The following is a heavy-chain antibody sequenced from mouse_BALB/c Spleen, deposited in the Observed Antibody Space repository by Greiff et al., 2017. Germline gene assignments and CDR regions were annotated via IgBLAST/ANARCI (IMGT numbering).Heavy chain of an antibody. CDR1: GYAFSSYW. Sequence: QVQLQQSGAELVRPGSSVKISCKASGYAFSSYWMNWVKQRPGQGLEWIGQIYPGDGDTNYNGKFKGKATLTADKSSSTAYMQLSSLTSEDSAVYFCARKGRWYFDVWGAGTTVTVSS. CDR2: IYPGDGDT. J-gene: IGHJ1*01. V-gene: IGHV1-80*01. D-gene: IGHD3-3*01. CDR3: ARKGRWYFDV.